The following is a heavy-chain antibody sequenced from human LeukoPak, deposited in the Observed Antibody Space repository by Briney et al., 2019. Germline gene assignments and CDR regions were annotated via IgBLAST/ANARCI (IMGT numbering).Heavy chain of an antibody. D-gene: IGHD5/OR15-5a*01. CDR1: GFTVSSSY. V-gene: IGHV3-66*01. Sequence: PGGSLRLSCAASGFTVSSSYMSWVRQAPGKGLEWVSVIYSGGSTYYADSVKGRFTISRDNSKNTLYLQMNSLRAEDTAVYYCARGLRSAVSDYWGQGTLVTVSS. CDR2: IYSGGST. J-gene: IGHJ4*02. CDR3: ARGLRSAVSDY.